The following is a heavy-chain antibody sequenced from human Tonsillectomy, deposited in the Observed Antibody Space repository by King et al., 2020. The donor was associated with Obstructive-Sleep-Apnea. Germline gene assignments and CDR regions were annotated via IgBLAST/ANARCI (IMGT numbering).Heavy chain of an antibody. D-gene: IGHD3-16*01. Sequence: VQLVESGGGLVQPGGSLRLSCADSGFTFIRYWLSWVRQAPGKGLEWVANIKQDESEKHYGDSVRGRFTISRDNAKSSLFLQMNSLRAEDTAVYYCAREASLAPAFDIWGQGTLVTVSS. CDR3: AREASLAPAFDI. CDR2: IKQDESEK. J-gene: IGHJ3*02. CDR1: GFTFIRYW. V-gene: IGHV3-7*01.